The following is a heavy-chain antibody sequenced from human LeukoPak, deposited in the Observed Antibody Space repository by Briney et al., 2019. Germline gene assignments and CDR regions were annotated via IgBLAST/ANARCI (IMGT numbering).Heavy chain of an antibody. CDR2: IYDSGDT. J-gene: IGHJ4*02. V-gene: IGHV4-39*01. D-gene: IGHD6-19*01. CDR3: LRHVAVASNYFDY. CDR1: GDSISSSTYY. Sequence: SETLSLTCTVSGDSISSSTYYWGWIRQPPGKGLEWIGNIYDSGDTYYNPSLKSRVTISVDTSRNQFSLNLNSMTAADTAVYYCLRHVAVASNYFDYWGQGILVTVSS.